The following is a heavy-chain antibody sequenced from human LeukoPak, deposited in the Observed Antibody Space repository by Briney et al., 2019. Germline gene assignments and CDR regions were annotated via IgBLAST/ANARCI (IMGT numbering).Heavy chain of an antibody. J-gene: IGHJ4*02. Sequence: PSQTLSLTCTVSGGSISSGGYYWSWIRQHPGKGLEWIGFIFYSGSTYYNPSLKSRVTMSVDTSKNQFSLKLSSVTAADTAVYYCARDRRGGNFFDYWSQGTLVSVSS. CDR2: IFYSGST. CDR1: GGSISSGGYY. CDR3: ARDRRGGNFFDY. D-gene: IGHD4-23*01. V-gene: IGHV4-31*03.